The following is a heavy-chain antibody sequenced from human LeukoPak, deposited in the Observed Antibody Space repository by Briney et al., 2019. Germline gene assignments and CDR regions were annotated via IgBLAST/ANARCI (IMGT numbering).Heavy chain of an antibody. D-gene: IGHD1-26*01. CDR1: GGSISSGGYY. CDR3: ATGTGDSGTYYFDY. V-gene: IGHV4-31*03. J-gene: IGHJ4*02. CDR2: IYYSGST. Sequence: SQTLSLTCTVSGGSISSGGYYWSWIRQHPGKGLEWIGYIYYSGSTYYNPSLKSRVTISVDTSKNQFSLKLSSVTAADTAVYYCATGTGDSGTYYFDYWGQGTLATVSS.